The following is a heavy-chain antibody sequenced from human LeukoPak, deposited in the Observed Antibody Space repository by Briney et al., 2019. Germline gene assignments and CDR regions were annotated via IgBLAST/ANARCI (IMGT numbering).Heavy chain of an antibody. CDR2: TYYRSKWYN. CDR3: AREDEVGITWSWFDP. D-gene: IGHD1-26*01. J-gene: IGHJ5*02. V-gene: IGHV6-1*01. Sequence: SQTLSLTCAISVDSVSSESAAWNWIRQSPSRGLEWLGRTYYRSKWYNDYAVSVKSRININPDTSKNQFSLQLNSVTPEDTAVYYCAREDEVGITWSWFDPWGQGTPVTVSS. CDR1: VDSVSSESAA.